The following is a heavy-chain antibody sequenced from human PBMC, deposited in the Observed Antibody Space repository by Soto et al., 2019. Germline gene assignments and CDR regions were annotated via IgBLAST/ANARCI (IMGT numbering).Heavy chain of an antibody. D-gene: IGHD1-26*01. J-gene: IGHJ6*02. CDR3: ARAAYRGRSGTIPDLVSRGMDV. CDR1: GYTFTGYY. Sequence: ASVKVSCKASGYTFTGYYMHWVRQAPGQGLEWMGWINPNSGGTNYAQKFQGWVTMTRDTSISTAYMELSRLRSDDTAVYYCARAAYRGRSGTIPDLVSRGMDVWGQGTTVTVSS. CDR2: INPNSGGT. V-gene: IGHV1-2*04.